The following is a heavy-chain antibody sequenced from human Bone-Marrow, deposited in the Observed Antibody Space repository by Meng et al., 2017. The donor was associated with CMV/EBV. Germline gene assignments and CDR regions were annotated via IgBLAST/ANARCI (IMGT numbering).Heavy chain of an antibody. D-gene: IGHD2-2*01. CDR3: ARWGRYCSSTSCRDLGMDV. CDR2: IYYSGST. CDR1: DGSISSGGYY. V-gene: IGHV4-31*03. Sequence: SETLSLTCTVSDGSISSGGYYWSWIRQHPGKGLEWIGYIYYSGSTDYSPSLKSRVTISVDTSRNQFSLKLNSVTAADTAVYYCARWGRYCSSTSCRDLGMDVWGRGTTVTVSS. J-gene: IGHJ6*02.